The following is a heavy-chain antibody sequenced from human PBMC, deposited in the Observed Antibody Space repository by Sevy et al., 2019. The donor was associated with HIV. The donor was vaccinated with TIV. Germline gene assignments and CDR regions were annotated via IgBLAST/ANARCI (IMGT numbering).Heavy chain of an antibody. CDR2: RSAYNGNT. CDR1: GYSVTSRG. CDR3: ARAGALWFGESDY. J-gene: IGHJ4*02. Sequence: ASVKVSCKASGYSVTSRGIDWVRQAPGQGLEWLGWRSAYNGNTKYGQRLQDRVTMTTDTSASTAYMELRSLRSDDTAVYYGARAGALWFGESDYWGQRTLVTVSS. V-gene: IGHV1-18*01. D-gene: IGHD3-10*01.